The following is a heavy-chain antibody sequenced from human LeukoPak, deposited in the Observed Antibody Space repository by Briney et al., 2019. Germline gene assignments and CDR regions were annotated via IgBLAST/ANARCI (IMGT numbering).Heavy chain of an antibody. D-gene: IGHD2-15*01. Sequence: PSETLSLTCTVTGGSISGYHWNWTRQSPGKGLEWISNIFNTGNTDYNPSLKSRVTISINTSKNEVSLILRSVTAADTAVYYCARKTYCSGGRCYGENWFDPWGQGILVTVSS. V-gene: IGHV4-59*08. J-gene: IGHJ5*02. CDR1: GGSISGYH. CDR2: IFNTGNT. CDR3: ARKTYCSGGRCYGENWFDP.